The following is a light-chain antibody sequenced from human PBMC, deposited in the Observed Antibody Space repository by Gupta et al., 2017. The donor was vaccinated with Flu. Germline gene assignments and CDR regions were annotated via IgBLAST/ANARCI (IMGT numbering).Light chain of an antibody. J-gene: IGLJ2*01. V-gene: IGLV3-10*01. CDR3: CSTDSIGNHRF. CDR2: EDT. Sequence: SSELTQPPSVSVSPGHPARLTCSGDALPKKYTYWYQQKSGQAPFLVIYEDTKRPSGIPARFSGSSSGTTASLTISEAQVEDEADFYCCSTDSIGNHRFFGGGTKLTVL. CDR1: ALPKKY.